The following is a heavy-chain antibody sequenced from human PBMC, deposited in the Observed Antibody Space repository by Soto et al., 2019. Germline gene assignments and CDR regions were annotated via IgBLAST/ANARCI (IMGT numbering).Heavy chain of an antibody. CDR3: ARPSCGDSKPHEAIDI. CDR1: GYSFANYW. J-gene: IGHJ3*02. V-gene: IGHV5-51*01. D-gene: IGHD4-17*01. Sequence: GESLKISCKGSGYSFANYWIGWVRQMPGKGLEWMGVIYPGDSDTRYSPSFQGQVTISADKSISTAYLQWSSLKASDTAMYYCARPSCGDSKPHEAIDIRGQGIIVTL. CDR2: IYPGDSDT.